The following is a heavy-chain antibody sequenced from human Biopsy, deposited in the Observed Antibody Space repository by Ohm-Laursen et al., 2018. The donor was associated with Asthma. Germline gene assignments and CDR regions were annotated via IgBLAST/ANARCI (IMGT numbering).Heavy chain of an antibody. CDR3: TRWSLRVRDTPNDY. CDR1: RYTFTSYD. V-gene: IGHV1-8*01. D-gene: IGHD3-16*01. Sequence: AASVKVSCKASRYTFTSYDINWVRQATGQGLEWMGWMNPNSGNTGYPQNFQGRVTMTRDTSISTAYMELSSLRSEDTAVYYCTRWSLRVRDTPNDYWGQGTLVTVSS. CDR2: MNPNSGNT. J-gene: IGHJ4*02.